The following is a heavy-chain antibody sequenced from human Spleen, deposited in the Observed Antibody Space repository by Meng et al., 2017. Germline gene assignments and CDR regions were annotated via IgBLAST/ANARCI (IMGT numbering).Heavy chain of an antibody. CDR3: ARARDGYYYGMDV. J-gene: IGHJ6*02. CDR2: ISSSGSTI. V-gene: IGHV3-11*01. Sequence: GESLKISCAASGFTFSYYYMSWIRQAPGKGLEWVSYISSSGSTIYYADSVKGRFTISRDNAKNSLYLQMNSLRAEDTAVYYCARARDGYYYGMDVWGQGTTVTVSS. CDR1: GFTFSYYY. D-gene: IGHD5-24*01.